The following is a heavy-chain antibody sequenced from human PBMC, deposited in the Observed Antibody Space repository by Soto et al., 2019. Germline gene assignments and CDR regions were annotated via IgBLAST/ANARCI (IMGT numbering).Heavy chain of an antibody. Sequence: SQTLSLTCVISGDSVSSNSAAWNWIRQSPSRGLEWLGRTYYRSKWYNDYAVSVKSRITINPDTSKNQFSLQLNSVTPEDTAVYYCARVNWNDDYYYYGMDVWGQGTTVTVSS. D-gene: IGHD1-20*01. CDR3: ARVNWNDDYYYYGMDV. J-gene: IGHJ6*02. CDR1: GDSVSSNSAA. V-gene: IGHV6-1*01. CDR2: TYYRSKWYN.